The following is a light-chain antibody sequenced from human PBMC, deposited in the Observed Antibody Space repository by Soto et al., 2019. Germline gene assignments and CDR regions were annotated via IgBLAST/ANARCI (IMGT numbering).Light chain of an antibody. CDR3: KQYCSSPPYT. V-gene: IGKV3-20*01. CDR2: GAS. Sequence: EIVLTQSPGTLSLSPGERATLSCRASQSVSSSYLAWYQQKPGQAPRLLIYGASSRATGIPDRFSGSGSGTGFALTISRLEPEDFAVYYCKQYCSSPPYTFGEGTKLEIK. CDR1: QSVSSSY. J-gene: IGKJ2*01.